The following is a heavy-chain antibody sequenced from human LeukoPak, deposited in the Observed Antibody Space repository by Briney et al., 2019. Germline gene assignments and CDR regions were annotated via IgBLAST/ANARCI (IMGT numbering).Heavy chain of an antibody. CDR1: GGSFSGYY. D-gene: IGHD5-24*01. Sequence: SETLSLTCAVYGGSFSGYYWSRIRQPPGKGLEWIGEINHSGSTNYNPSLKSRVTISVDTSKNQFSLKLSSVTAADTAVYYCARDRRDGYKGNGDYWGQGTLVTVSS. V-gene: IGHV4-34*01. CDR3: ARDRRDGYKGNGDY. CDR2: INHSGST. J-gene: IGHJ4*02.